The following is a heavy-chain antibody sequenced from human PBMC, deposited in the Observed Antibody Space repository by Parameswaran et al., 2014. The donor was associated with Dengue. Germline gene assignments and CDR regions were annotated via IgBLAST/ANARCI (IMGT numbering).Heavy chain of an antibody. D-gene: IGHD3-22*01. Sequence: VRQMPGKGLEWMGIINPSGGSTSYAQKFQGRVTMTRDTSTSTVYMELSSLRSEDTAVYYCARVFNDSSGYYYVGYWGQGTLVTVSS. CDR3: ARVFNDSSGYYYVGY. V-gene: IGHV1-46*01. J-gene: IGHJ4*02. CDR2: INPSGGST.